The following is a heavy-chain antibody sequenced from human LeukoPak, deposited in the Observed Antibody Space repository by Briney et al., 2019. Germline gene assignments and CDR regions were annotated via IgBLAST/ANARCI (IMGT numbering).Heavy chain of an antibody. CDR3: TRVEPGMIGRDAFDI. CDR2: IRSKAYGCAT. Sequence: PGRSLRLSCTASGFTLGDYAMSSFRQAPGKGLELVGFIRSKAYGCATEYAASVKGRFTILRDDSKSIAYLQMSSLKTDDTAVYYCTRVEPGMIGRDAFDIWGQGTMVTVSS. J-gene: IGHJ3*02. D-gene: IGHD3-22*01. CDR1: GFTLGDYA. V-gene: IGHV3-49*03.